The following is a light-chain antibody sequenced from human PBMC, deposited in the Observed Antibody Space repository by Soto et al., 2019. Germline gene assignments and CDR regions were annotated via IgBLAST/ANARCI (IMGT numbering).Light chain of an antibody. CDR3: SSYSTSNFMV. J-gene: IGLJ2*01. V-gene: IGLV2-14*01. CDR1: TSDIGGYDY. CDR2: EVR. Sequence: QSALTQPASVSASPGQSITVSCTGTTSDIGGYDYVSWYQQHPGKAPKLLIYEVRNRPSGVSYRFSGSKSANTASLTISGLQAEDEADYFCSSYSTSNFMVFGGGTKLTVL.